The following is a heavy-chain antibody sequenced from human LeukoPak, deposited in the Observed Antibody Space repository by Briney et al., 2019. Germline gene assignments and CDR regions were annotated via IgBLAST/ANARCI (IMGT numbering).Heavy chain of an antibody. Sequence: SETLSLTCTVSDDSITIYYWSWIRQPPGKGLEWIGYIYYSGSTNYNPSLKSRVTISVDTSKNQFSLKLSSVTAEDTAVYYCAREARLLPPKANDYWGQGTLVTVSS. CDR3: AREARLLPPKANDY. CDR1: DDSITIYY. V-gene: IGHV4-59*01. D-gene: IGHD4-23*01. J-gene: IGHJ4*02. CDR2: IYYSGST.